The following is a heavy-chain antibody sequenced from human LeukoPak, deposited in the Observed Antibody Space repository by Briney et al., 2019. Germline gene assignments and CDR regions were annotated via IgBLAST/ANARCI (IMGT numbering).Heavy chain of an antibody. CDR2: IYYSGST. Sequence: SETLSLTCTVSGGSISSYYWRWIRQPPGKGLEWIGYIYYSGSTNYNPSLKSRVTISVDTSKNQFSLKLSSVTAADTAVYYCARSNDFRFLEWSRSGGWFDPWGQGTLVTVSS. CDR3: ARSNDFRFLEWSRSGGWFDP. CDR1: GGSISSYY. V-gene: IGHV4-59*01. D-gene: IGHD3-3*01. J-gene: IGHJ5*02.